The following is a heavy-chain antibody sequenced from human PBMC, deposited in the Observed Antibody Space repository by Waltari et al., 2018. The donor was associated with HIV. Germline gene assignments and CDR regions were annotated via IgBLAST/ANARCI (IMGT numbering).Heavy chain of an antibody. J-gene: IGHJ4*02. D-gene: IGHD3-22*01. CDR1: EFTFNNYW. V-gene: IGHV3-7*01. Sequence: VQLVESGGGLVQPGGSLSLSCAASEFTFNNYWMPGVRQAPGKGLEWVANIKQDESEKYYVYSVKGRCTISRDNAKNSLFLQMNSLRAEDTAVYYCAREALYDSSGYYFDYWGQGTLVTVSS. CDR3: AREALYDSSGYYFDY. CDR2: IKQDESEK.